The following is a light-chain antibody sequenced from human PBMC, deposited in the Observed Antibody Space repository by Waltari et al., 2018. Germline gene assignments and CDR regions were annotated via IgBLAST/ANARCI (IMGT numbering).Light chain of an antibody. CDR1: QSLLHSNGYNY. CDR2: LNS. V-gene: IGKV2-28*01. Sequence: EIVMTQSPLSLPVTPGEPASISCRSSQSLLHSNGYNYLDWYLRKPGQSPQLLIHLNSKRAFGVPDRISGSGSGTDFTLYISRVEAEDVGVYYCMQTLQTPFTFGGGTNVEIK. J-gene: IGKJ4*01. CDR3: MQTLQTPFT.